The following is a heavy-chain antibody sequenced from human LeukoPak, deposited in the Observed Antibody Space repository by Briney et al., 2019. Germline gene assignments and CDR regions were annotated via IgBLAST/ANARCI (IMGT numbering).Heavy chain of an antibody. D-gene: IGHD6-19*01. Sequence: GGSLRLSCAASGFTFSSYAMSWVRQAPGKGLEWVSAISGSSSSTHYADSVKGRFTISRDNSKNTLYLQMNSLRAEDTAVYYCARAHNGQWLVLGYFDYWGQGTLVTASS. CDR1: GFTFSSYA. CDR3: ARAHNGQWLVLGYFDY. V-gene: IGHV3-23*01. J-gene: IGHJ4*02. CDR2: ISGSSSST.